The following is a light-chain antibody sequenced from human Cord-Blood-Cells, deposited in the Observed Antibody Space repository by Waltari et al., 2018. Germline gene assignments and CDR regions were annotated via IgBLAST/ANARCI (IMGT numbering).Light chain of an antibody. CDR2: DVS. V-gene: IGLV2-14*01. CDR3: SSYTSSSTV. J-gene: IGLJ2*01. CDR1: SSYVGGYNY. Sequence: QSALTQPASVSGSPGQSITIPCTGTSSYVGGYNYVSWYQQHPGKAPKLMIYDVSNRPSGVSNRFSGSKSGNTASLTISGLQAEDEADYYCSSYTSSSTVFGGGTKLTVL.